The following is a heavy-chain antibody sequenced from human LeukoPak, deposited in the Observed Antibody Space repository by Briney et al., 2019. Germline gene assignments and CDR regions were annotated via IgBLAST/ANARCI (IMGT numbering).Heavy chain of an antibody. J-gene: IGHJ3*02. CDR1: GGSISSHY. CDR2: IYYSGST. V-gene: IGHV4-59*11. CDR3: ARDHCSSTSCYGLLDAFDI. D-gene: IGHD2-2*01. Sequence: SETLSLTCTVSGGSISSHYWSWIRQPPGKGLEWIGYIYYSGSTSYNPSLKSRVTISVDTSKNQFSLKLSSVTAADTAVYYCARDHCSSTSCYGLLDAFDIWGQGTMVTVSS.